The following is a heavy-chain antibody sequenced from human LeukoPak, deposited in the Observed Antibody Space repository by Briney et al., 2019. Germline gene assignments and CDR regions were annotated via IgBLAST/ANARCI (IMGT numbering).Heavy chain of an antibody. Sequence: PGGSLRLSCAASGFTFSSYGIHWVRQAPGKGLEWVSSISSSSSYIYYADSVKGRFTISRDNAKNSLYLQMNSLRAEDTAVYYCARGSNRGSSGRNYLYDYWGQGTLVTVSS. CDR1: GFTFSSYG. CDR3: ARGSNRGSSGRNYLYDY. V-gene: IGHV3-21*01. CDR2: ISSSSSYI. J-gene: IGHJ4*02. D-gene: IGHD3-22*01.